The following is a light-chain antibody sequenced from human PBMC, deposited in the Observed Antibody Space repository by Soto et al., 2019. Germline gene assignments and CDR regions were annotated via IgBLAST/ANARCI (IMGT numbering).Light chain of an antibody. CDR3: QQSFSDPPLS. CDR1: QSINKY. Sequence: DIQMTQSPSSLSASVGDRVTITCRASQSINKYINWYQQKPGKAPKLLISAASSLRDGVPSRFSGSGSGTVFTLTINSLHPEDFATYYCQQSFSDPPLSFGGGTRVEVK. J-gene: IGKJ4*01. CDR2: AAS. V-gene: IGKV1-39*01.